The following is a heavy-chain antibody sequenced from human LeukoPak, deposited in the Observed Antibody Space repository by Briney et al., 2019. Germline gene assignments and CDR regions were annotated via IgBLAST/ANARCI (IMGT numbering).Heavy chain of an antibody. J-gene: IGHJ6*03. V-gene: IGHV3-30*02. Sequence: PGGSLRLSCAASGFSFSSCGMHLGRQAPGKGLEWVAFIRYDGSNKYYADSVKGRFTISRDNSKNTLYLQMNSLRAEDTAVYYCAKSSSWYGNYYYYYMDVWGKGTTVTVSS. D-gene: IGHD6-13*01. CDR2: IRYDGSNK. CDR3: AKSSSWYGNYYYYYMDV. CDR1: GFSFSSCG.